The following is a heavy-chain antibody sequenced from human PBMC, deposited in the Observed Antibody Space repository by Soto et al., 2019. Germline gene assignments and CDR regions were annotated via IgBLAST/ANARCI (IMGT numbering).Heavy chain of an antibody. V-gene: IGHV1-69*13. D-gene: IGHD1-20*01. Sequence: GASVKVSCKASGGTFSSYAISWVRQAPGQGLGWMGGIIPIFGTANYAQKFQGRVTITADESTSTAYMELSSLRSEDTAVYYCARVLTGTTFGFDPWGQGTLVTVSS. CDR2: IIPIFGTA. J-gene: IGHJ5*02. CDR1: GGTFSSYA. CDR3: ARVLTGTTFGFDP.